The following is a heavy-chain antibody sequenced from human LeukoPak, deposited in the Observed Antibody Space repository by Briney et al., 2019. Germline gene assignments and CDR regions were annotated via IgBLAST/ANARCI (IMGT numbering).Heavy chain of an antibody. CDR2: ISSSGSTI. V-gene: IGHV3-48*03. J-gene: IGHJ6*02. CDR1: GFTFSSYE. Sequence: RGSLRLSCAASGFTFSSYEMNWVRQAPGKGLEWVSYISSSGSTIYYADSVKGRFTISRDNAKNSLYLQMNSLRAEDTAVYYCATGTYGSGSFLYYYYYYGMDVWGQGTTVTVSS. D-gene: IGHD3-10*01. CDR3: ATGTYGSGSFLYYYYYYGMDV.